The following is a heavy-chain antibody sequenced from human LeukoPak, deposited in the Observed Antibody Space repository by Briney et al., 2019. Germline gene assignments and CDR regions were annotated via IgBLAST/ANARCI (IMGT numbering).Heavy chain of an antibody. V-gene: IGHV3-7*01. CDR3: ASANWKTSDAFDI. CDR2: IKQDGSEK. CDR1: GFSFSSYW. D-gene: IGHD1-20*01. Sequence: GGSLRLSCAASGFSFSSYWMSWVRQAPGKGLEWVANIKQDGSEKYYVDSVKGRFTISRDNAKNSLYLQMNSLRAEDTAVYYCASANWKTSDAFDIWGQGTMVTVSS. J-gene: IGHJ3*02.